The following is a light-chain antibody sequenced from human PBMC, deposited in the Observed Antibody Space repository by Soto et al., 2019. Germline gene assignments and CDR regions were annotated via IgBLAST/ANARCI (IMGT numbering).Light chain of an antibody. Sequence: DIQKTQYPSTLSASVVDIVTITVRASQSIISWLAWYQQKPGKAPKLLTYDASTLESGVPSRFSGSGYGTEFTLTISSLQPDDFATYFCQQYNTYPTFGLGTKVDIK. CDR1: QSIISW. CDR3: QQYNTYPT. V-gene: IGKV1-5*01. J-gene: IGKJ1*01. CDR2: DAS.